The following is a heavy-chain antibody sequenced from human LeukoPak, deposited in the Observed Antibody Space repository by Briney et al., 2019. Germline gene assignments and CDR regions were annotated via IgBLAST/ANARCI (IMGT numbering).Heavy chain of an antibody. CDR3: ARGAGEGDWFDP. J-gene: IGHJ5*01. Sequence: SETLSLTCTVSGGSISSYYWSWIRQPPGKGLEWIGYIYYTGSTHYNPSLKSRLAISVDMSKNQFSLKLNSVTAADTAVYYCARGAGEGDWFDPWGQGTTVTVSS. V-gene: IGHV4-59*08. CDR2: IYYTGST. CDR1: GGSISSYY. D-gene: IGHD7-27*01.